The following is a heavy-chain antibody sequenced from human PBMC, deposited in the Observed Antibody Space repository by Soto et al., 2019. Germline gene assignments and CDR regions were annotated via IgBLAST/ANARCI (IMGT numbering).Heavy chain of an antibody. J-gene: IGHJ4*02. CDR3: AGHRRQLLPNY. CDR2: VQQNGNEK. D-gene: IGHD5-12*01. CDR1: GFTFSTYW. V-gene: IGHV3-7*01. Sequence: EVHLVESGGGLVQPGGSLRLSCEASGFTFSTYWMTWVRQAPGKGLEWVASVQQNGNEKYYVDSVKGRFTISRDNAKNSVFLQMDSLRAEDTAVYYCAGHRRQLLPNYLGQGTLVTVSS.